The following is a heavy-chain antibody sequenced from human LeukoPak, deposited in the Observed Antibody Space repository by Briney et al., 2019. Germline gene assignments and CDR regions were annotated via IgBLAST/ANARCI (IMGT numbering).Heavy chain of an antibody. J-gene: IGHJ3*02. CDR2: ISSRGSTI. CDR1: GFTFSDYY. V-gene: IGHV3-11*01. CDR3: ARGLGGTEVAYALDI. Sequence: PGGSLRLSCAASGFTFSDYYMSWIRQAPGKGLEWLSYISSRGSTIYYADSVKGRFTISRDNAKNSLYLQMNSLRAEDSAVYYCARGLGGTEVAYALDIWGQGTMVTVSS. D-gene: IGHD2-15*01.